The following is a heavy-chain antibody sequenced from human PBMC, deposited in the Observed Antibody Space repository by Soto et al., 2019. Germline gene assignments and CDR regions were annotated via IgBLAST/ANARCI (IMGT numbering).Heavy chain of an antibody. D-gene: IGHD2-2*01. CDR3: ASVPIWCGSSSCYTEGFDS. V-gene: IGHV3-23*01. CDR1: GFVFSDYA. CDR2: ISAGGSDT. J-gene: IGHJ4*02. Sequence: EVQLLDSGGGWVQPGGSRSLSCVASGFVFSDYAMTWVRQAPGKGREWVSAISAGGSDTYYADSVKGRFTVSRVNSKNTLYLQMNTLRAEDTAIYYCASVPIWCGSSSCYTEGFDSWGQGTLVTVSS.